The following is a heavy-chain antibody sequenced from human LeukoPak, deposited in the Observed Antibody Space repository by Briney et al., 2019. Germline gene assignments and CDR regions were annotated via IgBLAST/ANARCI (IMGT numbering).Heavy chain of an antibody. Sequence: GGSLRLSCATSEFIFSDYEMHWVRQTPGKGLEYVSGISSNGLSTFYAMSVKGRFTISRDNSKKNLYLQMGSLKTDDTAVYYCARSTEGTTHFDYWGHGTLVTVSS. CDR3: ARSTEGTTHFDY. V-gene: IGHV3-64*01. J-gene: IGHJ4*01. D-gene: IGHD1-26*01. CDR1: EFIFSDYE. CDR2: ISSNGLST.